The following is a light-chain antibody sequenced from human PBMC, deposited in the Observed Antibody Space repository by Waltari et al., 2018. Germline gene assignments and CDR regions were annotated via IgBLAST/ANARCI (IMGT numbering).Light chain of an antibody. CDR1: QNIDNN. V-gene: IGKV3-15*01. CDR3: QQYNRWPPLT. J-gene: IGKJ4*01. CDR2: GAS. Sequence: EVVMTQSPAAVSVSPVERVTLSCKASQNIDNNLAWYQQKPGQSLRLLIYGASTRATGVPARFSGSGSGTEFTLTISSLQSEDCAVFYCQQYNRWPPLTFGGGTKVEIK.